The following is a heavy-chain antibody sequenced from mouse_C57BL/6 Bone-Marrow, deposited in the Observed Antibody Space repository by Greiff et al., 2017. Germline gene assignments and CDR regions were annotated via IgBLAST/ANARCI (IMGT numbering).Heavy chain of an antibody. V-gene: IGHV1-26*01. J-gene: IGHJ2*01. CDR3: ARCHDYGLFDY. CDR2: INPNNGGT. Sequence: EVQLQQSGPELVKPGASVKISCKASGYTFTDYYMNWVKQSHGKSLEWIGDINPNNGGTSYNQKFKGKATLTVDKSSSTAYMELRSLTSEDSAVYYCARCHDYGLFDYWGKGTTLTVSS. D-gene: IGHD1-2*01. CDR1: GYTFTDYY.